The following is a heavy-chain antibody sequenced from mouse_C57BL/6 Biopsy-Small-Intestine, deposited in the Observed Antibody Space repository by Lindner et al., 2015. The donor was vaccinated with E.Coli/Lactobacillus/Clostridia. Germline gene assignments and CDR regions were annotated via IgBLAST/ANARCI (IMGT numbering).Heavy chain of an antibody. CDR2: INPTNGYT. J-gene: IGHJ4*01. D-gene: IGHD1-1*02. Sequence: VQLQESGAELAKPGASVKMSCKASGYFFTPYWMHWVKQRPGQGLEWIGYINPTNGYTEYNQKFKDKATLTADKSSSTAYMQLSSLTSEDSAVYYCARCNYGPFYAMDYWGQGTSVTVSS. CDR3: ARCNYGPFYAMDY. V-gene: IGHV1-7*01. CDR1: GYFFTPYW.